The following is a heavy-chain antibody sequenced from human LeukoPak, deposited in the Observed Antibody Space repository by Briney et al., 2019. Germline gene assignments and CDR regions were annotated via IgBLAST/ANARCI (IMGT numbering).Heavy chain of an antibody. CDR1: GGSITDYY. CDR2: IYKSGST. Sequence: SETLSLTCTVSGGSITDYYWSWIRQPAGKGLEWIVHIYKSGSTDYNPSLKSRVTMSMDTSKSQFSLNLRSVTAADTAVYYCARDDRVSGTFLRWFDPWGQGTLVTVSS. CDR3: ARDDRVSGTFLRWFDP. D-gene: IGHD1-26*01. V-gene: IGHV4-4*07. J-gene: IGHJ5*02.